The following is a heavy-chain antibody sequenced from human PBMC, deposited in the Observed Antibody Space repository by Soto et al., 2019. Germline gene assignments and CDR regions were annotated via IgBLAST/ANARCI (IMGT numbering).Heavy chain of an antibody. CDR3: ARRADRGIAAAGTPKWFDP. CDR2: IIPIFGTA. CDR1: GGTFSSYA. J-gene: IGHJ5*02. D-gene: IGHD6-13*01. V-gene: IGHV1-69*13. Sequence: ASVKVSCKASGGTFSSYAISWVRQAPGQGLEWMGGIIPIFGTANYAQKFQGRVTITADESTSTAYMELSSLRSEDTALYYFARRADRGIAAAGTPKWFDPWGQGTLVTVSS.